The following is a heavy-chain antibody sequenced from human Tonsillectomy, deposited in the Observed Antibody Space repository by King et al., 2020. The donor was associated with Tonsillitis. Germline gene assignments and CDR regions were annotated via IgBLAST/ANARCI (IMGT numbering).Heavy chain of an antibody. CDR3: AKDATSYYDSSGHYYGVDH. J-gene: IGHJ4*02. D-gene: IGHD3-22*01. V-gene: IGHV3-30*02. CDR2: IRYDGSNE. CDR1: GISFSSYG. Sequence: VQLVESGGGVVQPGGSLRVSCAASGISFSSYGMHWVRQAPGKGLEWVAFIRYDGSNEYYADSVKGRFTISRDNSKNTLFLRMNSLRAEDTAVYYCAKDATSYYDSSGHYYGVDHWGQGTLVTVSS.